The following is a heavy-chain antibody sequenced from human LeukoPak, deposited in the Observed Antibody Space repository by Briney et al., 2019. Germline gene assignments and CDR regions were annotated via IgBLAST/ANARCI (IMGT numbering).Heavy chain of an antibody. J-gene: IGHJ4*02. CDR2: VYYTGTT. CDR1: GASMSSHY. CDR3: AKEGGPARPGLDS. D-gene: IGHD6-6*01. V-gene: IGHV4-59*11. Sequence: SETLSLTCTVSGASMSSHYWTWIRQDPGTGLEWIGNVYYTGTTSYNPALESRVTISLDTSNNQFSLKLTSVTAADTAVYYCAKEGGPARPGLDSWGQGTLVTVSS.